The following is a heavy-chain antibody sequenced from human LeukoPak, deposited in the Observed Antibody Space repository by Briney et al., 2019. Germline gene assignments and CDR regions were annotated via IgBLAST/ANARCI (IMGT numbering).Heavy chain of an antibody. J-gene: IGHJ4*01. CDR3: ARHSSGYYYLSQLDY. D-gene: IGHD3-22*01. Sequence: SETLSLTCTVSGGFISSYYWSWIRQPPGKGLEWIGYFYYSGSTNYNPSLKSRVTISPDTSKNQFSLKLSSVTAADTAVYYCARHSSGYYYLSQLDYWGQGTPVTVSS. CDR1: GGFISSYY. V-gene: IGHV4-59*01. CDR2: FYYSGST.